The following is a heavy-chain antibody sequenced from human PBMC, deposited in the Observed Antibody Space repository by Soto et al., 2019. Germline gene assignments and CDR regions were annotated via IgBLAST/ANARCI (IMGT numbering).Heavy chain of an antibody. CDR2: IIPIFGAT. Sequence: QVQLVQSGSEVKKPGSSVKVSCKASGGTFSSHAISWVRQAPGQGLEWMGCIIPIFGATNYAQKFQGRVTITADESTATAYMELSSLRSEDTAXXYCARAPFYEFWSGXYREKYFDYWGRGSLVSVSS. J-gene: IGHJ4*02. D-gene: IGHD3-3*01. CDR1: GGTFSSHA. V-gene: IGHV1-69*12. CDR3: ARAPFYEFWSGXYREKYFDY.